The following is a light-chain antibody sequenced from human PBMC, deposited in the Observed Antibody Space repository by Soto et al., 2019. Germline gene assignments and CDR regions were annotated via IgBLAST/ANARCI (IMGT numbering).Light chain of an antibody. J-gene: IGKJ1*01. V-gene: IGKV1-5*03. CDR3: QQYKTSFET. Sequence: DIQLTQSPSTLYASVGDRVTITCRASRSLSNWLAWYQQKPGKAPKVLIYNVSTLDTGVPSRFSGDGSGTELTLTISSLQPSDSATYYCQQYKTSFETFGQGTKVEIK. CDR1: RSLSNW. CDR2: NVS.